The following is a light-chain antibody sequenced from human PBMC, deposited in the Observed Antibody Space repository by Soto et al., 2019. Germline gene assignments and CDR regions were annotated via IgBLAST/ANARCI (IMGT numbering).Light chain of an antibody. V-gene: IGKV1-39*01. Sequence: DIQMTQSPSSLSASVGDRVTITCRASQSIDTYLNWYQQKPGKAPKLLIYDASTLQSGVPSRFSGSGSGTDFTLTISSLQPDDFATYYCQHYNSYSEAFGQGTKVDIK. CDR1: QSIDTY. J-gene: IGKJ1*01. CDR3: QHYNSYSEA. CDR2: DAS.